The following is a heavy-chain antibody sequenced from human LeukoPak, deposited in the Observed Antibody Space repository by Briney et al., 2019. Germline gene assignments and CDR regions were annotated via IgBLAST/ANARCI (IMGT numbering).Heavy chain of an antibody. CDR2: IYYSGST. Sequence: SETLSLTCTVSGGSISSGDYYWSWIRQPPGKGLEWIGYIYYSGSTYYNPSLKSRVTISVDTSKNQFSLKLSSVTAADTAVYYCARDVGAFYFDYWGQGTLVTVSS. D-gene: IGHD3-16*01. V-gene: IGHV4-30-4*01. CDR1: GGSISSGDYY. CDR3: ARDVGAFYFDY. J-gene: IGHJ4*02.